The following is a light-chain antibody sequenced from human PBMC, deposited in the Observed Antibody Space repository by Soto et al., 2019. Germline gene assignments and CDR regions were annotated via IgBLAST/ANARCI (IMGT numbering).Light chain of an antibody. CDR2: DVF. J-gene: IGLJ3*02. V-gene: IGLV2-11*01. Sequence: QSALTQPRSVSGSPGQSVTISCTGTSSDVGGYNYVSWYQHHPGRAPKLMIYDVFNRPSGVPDRFSGSKSGNTASLTISGLQADDEADYYCCFYGDTFAVFGGGTQLTVL. CDR1: SSDVGGYNY. CDR3: CFYGDTFAV.